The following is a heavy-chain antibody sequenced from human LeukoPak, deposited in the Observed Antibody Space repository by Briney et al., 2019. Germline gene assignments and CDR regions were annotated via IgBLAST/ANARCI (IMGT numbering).Heavy chain of an antibody. Sequence: PSETQSLTCSVSRGSISSHDWSWIRDPAGPGLEGIGHNYTSASSNSNPSLKIRVTISVYTSKYQFSLKVSTVTAAAAAVYYCARSGNQWGRRLDYWGQGILVTVSS. CDR2: NYTSASS. V-gene: IGHV4-4*07. CDR1: RGSISSHD. D-gene: IGHD3-10*01. J-gene: IGHJ4*02. CDR3: ARSGNQWGRRLDY.